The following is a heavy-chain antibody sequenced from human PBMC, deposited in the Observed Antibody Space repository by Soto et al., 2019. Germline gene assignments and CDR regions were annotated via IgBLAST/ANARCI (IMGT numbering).Heavy chain of an antibody. Sequence: QVQLVESGGGVVQPGRSLRLSCAASGFTFSSYGMHWVRQAPGKGLEWVAVIWYDGSNKYYADSVKGRFTISRDNSKNTPYLQMNSLRAEDTAVYYCARDHGSSLDYWGQGTLVTVSS. J-gene: IGHJ4*02. CDR2: IWYDGSNK. V-gene: IGHV3-33*01. D-gene: IGHD1-26*01. CDR3: ARDHGSSLDY. CDR1: GFTFSSYG.